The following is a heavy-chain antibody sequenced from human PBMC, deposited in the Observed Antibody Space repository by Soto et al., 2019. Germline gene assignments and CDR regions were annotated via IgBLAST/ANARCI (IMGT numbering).Heavy chain of an antibody. CDR2: ISSTSTHT. CDR3: SGGSYNGGSFDY. D-gene: IGHD1-26*01. J-gene: IGHJ4*02. CDR1: GFTFSDFY. Sequence: GGSLRLSCAASGFTFSDFYMTWIRQAPGKGLEWISCISSTSTHTNYADSVKGRFTVSRDNANNSLYLEMNNLRADDTAVYFCSGGSYNGGSFDYWGQGTLVTVSS. V-gene: IGHV3-11*03.